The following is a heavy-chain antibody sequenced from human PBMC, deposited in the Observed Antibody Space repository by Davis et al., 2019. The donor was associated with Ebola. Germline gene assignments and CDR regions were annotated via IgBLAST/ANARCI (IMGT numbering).Heavy chain of an antibody. CDR2: IDYTGST. J-gene: IGHJ4*02. Sequence: ESLKISCTDSVITFSSYAMTWVRQAPGKGLEWIGCIDYTGSTNHNPSLKSRVTMSVDTSKNQFSLKLTSVTAADTAVYYCARGNFQAYWGQGTLVTVSS. CDR1: VITFSSYA. CDR3: ARGNFQAY. V-gene: IGHV4-59*08.